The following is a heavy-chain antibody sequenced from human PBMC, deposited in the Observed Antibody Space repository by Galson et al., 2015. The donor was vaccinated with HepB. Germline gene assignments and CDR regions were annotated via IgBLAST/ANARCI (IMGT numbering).Heavy chain of an antibody. Sequence: LSLTCSVSGGSISIYYWTWIRQPPGEGLEWIGYVSYSGSTNYNPSLKTRVTISGYMAKNHFSLKLRSVTAADTAVYYCAKTYGDYGSFRPRYYFDYWGQGTLVTVSS. CDR3: AKTYGDYGSFRPRYYFDY. J-gene: IGHJ4*02. V-gene: IGHV4-59*01. CDR2: VSYSGST. CDR1: GGSISIYY. D-gene: IGHD4-17*01.